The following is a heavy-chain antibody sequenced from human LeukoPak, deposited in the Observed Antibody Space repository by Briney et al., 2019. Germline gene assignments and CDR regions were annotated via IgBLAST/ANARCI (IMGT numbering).Heavy chain of an antibody. D-gene: IGHD4-23*01. CDR2: IKSDGSSI. V-gene: IGHV3-74*03. J-gene: IGHJ4*02. Sequence: GGSLRLSCAASGFTFSTYWMHWVRQVPGKGLVWVSRIKSDGSSIMYADSVRGRFTISRDNAKNTLYLQMNSLRAEDTAVYYCARDLDYGGRSNFDHWGQGTLVTVSS. CDR3: ARDLDYGGRSNFDH. CDR1: GFTFSTYW.